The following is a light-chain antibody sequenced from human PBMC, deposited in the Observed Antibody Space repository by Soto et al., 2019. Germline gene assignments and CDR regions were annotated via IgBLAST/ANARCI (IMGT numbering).Light chain of an antibody. Sequence: DIQMTQSPSSLSASVEDRVTITCRASRDITDYLAWYQQKPGQVPKLLIYAASTLQSGVPSRFTASGSGTDFTLNITGLQPEDFATYYCQNYNSAPWTFGQGTKVEF. CDR2: AAS. CDR3: QNYNSAPWT. CDR1: RDITDY. J-gene: IGKJ1*01. V-gene: IGKV1-27*01.